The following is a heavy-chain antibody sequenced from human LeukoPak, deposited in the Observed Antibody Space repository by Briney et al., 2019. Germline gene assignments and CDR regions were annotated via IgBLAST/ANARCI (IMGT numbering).Heavy chain of an antibody. D-gene: IGHD3-10*01. V-gene: IGHV1-69*13. CDR3: ARETNAYYYGSGSSN. Sequence: GASVKVSCKASGGTFSSYAISWVRQAPGQGLEWMGGIIPIFGTANYAQKFQGRVTITADESTSTAYMELSSLRSEDTAVYYCARETNAYYYGSGSSNWGQGTLVTVSS. CDR2: IIPIFGTA. J-gene: IGHJ4*02. CDR1: GGTFSSYA.